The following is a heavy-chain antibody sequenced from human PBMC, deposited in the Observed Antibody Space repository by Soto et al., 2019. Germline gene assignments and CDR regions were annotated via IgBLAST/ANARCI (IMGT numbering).Heavy chain of an antibody. V-gene: IGHV4-34*01. D-gene: IGHD5-12*01. CDR3: ASSKWIRHFYY. Sequence: SETLSLTCAVYGGSFSGYYGSWIRQPPGKGLEWIGEINHSGSTNYNPSLKSRVTISVDTSKNQFSLKLSSVTAADTAVYYCASSKWIRHFYYWGQGTLVTVSS. J-gene: IGHJ4*02. CDR1: GGSFSGYY. CDR2: INHSGST.